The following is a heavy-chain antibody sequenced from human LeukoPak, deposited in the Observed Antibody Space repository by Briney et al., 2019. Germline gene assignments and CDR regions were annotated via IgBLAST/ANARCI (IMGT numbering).Heavy chain of an antibody. CDR2: ISSSSSII. J-gene: IGHJ4*02. V-gene: IGHV3-48*02. CDR3: ARWFSTGRGFFDY. D-gene: IGHD6-19*01. Sequence: GSLRLPCAASGFPFRTYNMNWVRQAPGKGLGWVSYISSSSSIIYYASSVKGRFTISRDNAKNSLYLQMNSLRDEDTAVYYCARWFSTGRGFFDYWGQGILVTVSS. CDR1: GFPFRTYN.